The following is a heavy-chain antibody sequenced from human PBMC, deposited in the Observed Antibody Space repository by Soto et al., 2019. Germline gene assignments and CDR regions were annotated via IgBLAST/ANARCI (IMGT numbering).Heavy chain of an antibody. Sequence: KTRGASVKVSCKASGYTFTSYGISWVRQAPGQGLEWMGWISAYNGNTNYAQKLQGRVTMTTDTSTSTAYMELRSLRSEDTAVYYCARITRDYYGSGSYYNLGYWGQGTLVTVSS. CDR3: ARITRDYYGSGSYYNLGY. CDR2: ISAYNGNT. D-gene: IGHD3-10*01. CDR1: GYTFTSYG. J-gene: IGHJ4*02. V-gene: IGHV1-18*01.